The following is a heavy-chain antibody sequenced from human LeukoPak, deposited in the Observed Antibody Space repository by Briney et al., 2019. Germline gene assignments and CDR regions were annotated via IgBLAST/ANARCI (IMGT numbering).Heavy chain of an antibody. D-gene: IGHD3-9*01. J-gene: IGHJ4*02. V-gene: IGHV3-30*04. Sequence: GTSLRLSCAASGFNFQIYAMHWVRQAPGKGLEWVAIISYGGDNKYYADSVKGRFTISKDNSKSMLYLQMNGLRPEDTAVYYCSRDGPRDYDILTALDYWGQGTVVSVSS. CDR3: SRDGPRDYDILTALDY. CDR2: ISYGGDNK. CDR1: GFNFQIYA.